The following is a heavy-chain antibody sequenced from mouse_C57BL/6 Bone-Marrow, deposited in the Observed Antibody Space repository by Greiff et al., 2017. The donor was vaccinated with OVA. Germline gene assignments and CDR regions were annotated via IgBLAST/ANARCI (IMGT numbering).Heavy chain of an antibody. CDR3: SYDYDPWFAY. V-gene: IGHV1-77*01. D-gene: IGHD2-4*01. J-gene: IGHJ3*01. Sequence: VKLQQSGAELVKPGASVKISCKASGYTFTDYYINWVKQRPGQGLEWIGKIGPGSGSTYYNEKFKGKATLTADKSSSTAYMQLSSLTSEDSAVYFCSYDYDPWFAYWGQGTLVTVSA. CDR2: IGPGSGST. CDR1: GYTFTDYY.